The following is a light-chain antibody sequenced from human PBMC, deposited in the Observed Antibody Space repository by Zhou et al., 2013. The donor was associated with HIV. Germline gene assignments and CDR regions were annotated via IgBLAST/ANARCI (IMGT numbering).Light chain of an antibody. CDR2: KAS. Sequence: DIQMTQSPSTLSASVGDRVTITCRASQDIRTWVAWYQQKPGKVPKLLIYKASSLESGVPSRFSGSGFGTDFSLTINYLQSEDFATYFCQHYYTFPNTFGQGTKLEIK. CDR3: QHYYTFPNT. CDR1: QDIRTW. V-gene: IGKV1-5*03. J-gene: IGKJ2*01.